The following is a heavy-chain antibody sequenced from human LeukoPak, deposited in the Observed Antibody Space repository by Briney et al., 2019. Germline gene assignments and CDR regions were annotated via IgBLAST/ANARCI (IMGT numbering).Heavy chain of an antibody. V-gene: IGHV4-39*07. CDR2: IYYSGSA. Sequence: SETLSLTCTVSGGAIRNSSYYWGWIRQPPGKGLEWIGNIYYSGSAYYNPSLKSRVTMSVDTSKNQFSLKLSSVTAADTAVYYCARDLGNYYDSSGYAFDIWGQGTMVTVSS. CDR1: GGAIRNSSYY. J-gene: IGHJ3*02. CDR3: ARDLGNYYDSSGYAFDI. D-gene: IGHD3-22*01.